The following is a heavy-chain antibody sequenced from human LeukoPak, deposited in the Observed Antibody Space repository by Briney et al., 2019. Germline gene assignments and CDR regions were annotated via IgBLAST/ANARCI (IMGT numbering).Heavy chain of an antibody. V-gene: IGHV3-53*01. CDR1: GFTVSSTY. J-gene: IGHJ6*02. Sequence: GGSLRLSCAASGFTVSSTYMSWVRQAPGKGLEWVSVIYSGGSTYYADSVKGRFTISRDNSKNTLYLQMNSLRAEDTAVYYCARGWSSVLYYYYGMDVWGQGTTVTVSS. CDR2: IYSGGST. D-gene: IGHD3-10*01. CDR3: ARGWSSVLYYYYGMDV.